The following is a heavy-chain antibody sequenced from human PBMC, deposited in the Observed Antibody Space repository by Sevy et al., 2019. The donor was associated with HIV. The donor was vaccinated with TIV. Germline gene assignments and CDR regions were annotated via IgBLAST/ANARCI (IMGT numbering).Heavy chain of an antibody. CDR1: GFTFGGSA. CDR2: IRSKANNYAT. CDR3: TRLGGTVVTPYYAMDV. J-gene: IGHJ6*02. V-gene: IGHV3-73*01. Sequence: GGSLRLSCAASGFTFGGSAMHWVRQASGKGLEWVGRIRSKANNYATAHVASVKGRSTISRDDSKNTAYLQMNSLKTEDTAVYYCTRLGGTVVTPYYAMDVWGQGTTVTVSS. D-gene: IGHD2-21*02.